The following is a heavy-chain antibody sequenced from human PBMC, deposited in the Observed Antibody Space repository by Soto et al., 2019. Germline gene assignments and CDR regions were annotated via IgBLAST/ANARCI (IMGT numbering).Heavy chain of an antibody. J-gene: IGHJ2*01. D-gene: IGHD6-19*01. Sequence: QVQLVQSGAEVKKPGASVKVSCKASGYTFTGYYMHWVRQAPGQGLEWMGWINPNSGGTNYAQKFQSRVTMTRDTSISTAYMELSRLRSDDTAVYYCARGGYSSGWYIEWYFDLWGRGTLVTVSS. CDR3: ARGGYSSGWYIEWYFDL. CDR2: INPNSGGT. V-gene: IGHV1-2*02. CDR1: GYTFTGYY.